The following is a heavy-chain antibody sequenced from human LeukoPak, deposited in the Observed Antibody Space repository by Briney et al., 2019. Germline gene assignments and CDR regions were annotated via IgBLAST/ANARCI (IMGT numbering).Heavy chain of an antibody. CDR2: ISGSGGST. V-gene: IGHV3-23*01. J-gene: IGHJ4*02. D-gene: IGHD3-3*01. Sequence: GGSLRLSCAASGFTFSSYAMSWVRQAPGKGLEWVSAISGSGGSTYYADYVRGRFTISRDNSKNTLYLQMSSLRAEDSAVYYCAKGHATARRITILGVVTPGFDYWVQGTLVTVSS. CDR3: AKGHATARRITILGVVTPGFDY. CDR1: GFTFSSYA.